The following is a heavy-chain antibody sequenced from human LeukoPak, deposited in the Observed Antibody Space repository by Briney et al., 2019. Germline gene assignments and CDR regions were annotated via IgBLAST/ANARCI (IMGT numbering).Heavy chain of an antibody. CDR1: GFNFDDYG. D-gene: IGHD3-10*01. CDR3: ARDRGYQDY. CDR2: ISWNGGHT. Sequence: GGSLRLSCAASGFNFDDYGMSWVRQAPGKGLEWVSGISWNGGHTRYVDSVKGRFTISRDNAKNSLYLQMNSLRAEDTAVYYCARDRGYQDYWGQGTLVTVSS. J-gene: IGHJ4*02. V-gene: IGHV3-20*04.